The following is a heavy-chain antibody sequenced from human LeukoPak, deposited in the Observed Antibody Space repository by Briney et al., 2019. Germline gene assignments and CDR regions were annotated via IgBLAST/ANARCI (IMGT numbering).Heavy chain of an antibody. CDR2: IYTSGST. CDR1: GGSISSGSYY. V-gene: IGHV4-61*02. J-gene: IGHJ5*02. CDR3: ATYSSGWGWFDP. Sequence: SETLSLTCTVSGGSISSGSYYWSWIRQPAGKGLEWIGRIYTSGSTNYNPSLKSRVTISVDTSKNQFSLKLSSVTAADTAVYYCATYSSGWGWFDPWGQGTLVTVSS. D-gene: IGHD6-19*01.